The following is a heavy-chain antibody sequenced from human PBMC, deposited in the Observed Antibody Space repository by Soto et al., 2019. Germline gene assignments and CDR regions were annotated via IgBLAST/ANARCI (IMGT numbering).Heavy chain of an antibody. D-gene: IGHD6-13*01. CDR2: IYSGGGST. J-gene: IGHJ4*02. CDR1: GFTVSSNY. CDR3: ARDSARWYRFGY. V-gene: IGHV3-66*01. Sequence: EVQLVESGGGLVQPGGSLRLSCEASGFTVSSNYMSWVSQVPGKGLEWVSVIYSGGGSTDYADSVKGRFTISRDNSKNTLYLQMNSLRGEDTAVYYCARDSARWYRFGYWGQGTLVTVSS.